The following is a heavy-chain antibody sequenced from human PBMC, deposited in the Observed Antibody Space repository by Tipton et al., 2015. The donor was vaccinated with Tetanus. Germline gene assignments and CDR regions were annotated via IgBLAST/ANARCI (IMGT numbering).Heavy chain of an antibody. J-gene: IGHJ4*02. CDR3: AKEVAWKGSGSYYEVDY. V-gene: IGHV3-30*18. CDR1: GFTFSSYG. Sequence: SLRLSCAASGFTFSSYGMHWVRQAPGKGLEWVAVISYDGSNKYYADSVKGRFTISRDNSKNTLYLQMNSLRAEDTAVYYCAKEVAWKGSGSYYEVDYWGQGTLVTVSS. CDR2: ISYDGSNK. D-gene: IGHD1-26*01.